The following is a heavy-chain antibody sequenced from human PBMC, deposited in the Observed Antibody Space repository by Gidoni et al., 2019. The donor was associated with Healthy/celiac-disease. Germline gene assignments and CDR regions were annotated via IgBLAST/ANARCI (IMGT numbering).Heavy chain of an antibody. V-gene: IGHV3-9*01. J-gene: IGHJ2*01. CDR2: IRWNSGSI. Sequence: EVQLVESGGGLVQPGRSLRLSCAASGFTFDDYAMHWVRQAPGKGLEWVSGIRWNSGSIGYADSVKGRFTISRDNAKNSLYLQMNSLRAEDTALYYCAKDMRRGYSSYWYFDLWGRGTLVTVSS. CDR3: AKDMRRGYSSYWYFDL. CDR1: GFTFDDYA. D-gene: IGHD5-18*01.